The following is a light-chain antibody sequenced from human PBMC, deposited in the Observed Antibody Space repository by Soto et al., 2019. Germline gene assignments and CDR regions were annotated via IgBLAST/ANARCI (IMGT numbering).Light chain of an antibody. CDR1: QSLLHITGESF. CDR3: MQRTRLPPP. V-gene: IGKV2-29*03. Sequence: VMTQTPLSLSAAPGHPASISCKSSQSLLHITGESFLFWYLQTQGKSPQLLIYEVSTLVSGVPARFSGSGSGTDFTLEISRVQTDDVGIYYCMQRTRLPPPFAQGTRPEI. CDR2: EVS. J-gene: IGKJ5*01.